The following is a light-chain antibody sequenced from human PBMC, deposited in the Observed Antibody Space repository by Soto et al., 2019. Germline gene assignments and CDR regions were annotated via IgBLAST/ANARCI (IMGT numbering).Light chain of an antibody. CDR2: SIY. Sequence: QSVLTQPPSASGTPGQRVTISCSGSSSNIGSNTVNWYQQLPGTDPKLLIYSIYQRPSGVPDRFSGSKSGTSASLAISGLQSEDEADYYCAAWDDSLNGYVFGTGTKLTVL. V-gene: IGLV1-44*01. CDR3: AAWDDSLNGYV. J-gene: IGLJ1*01. CDR1: SSNIGSNT.